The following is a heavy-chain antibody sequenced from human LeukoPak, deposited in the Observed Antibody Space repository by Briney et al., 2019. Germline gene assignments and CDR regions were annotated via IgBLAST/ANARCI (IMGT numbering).Heavy chain of an antibody. J-gene: IGHJ4*02. V-gene: IGHV3-30*02. CDR1: GFTFSSYG. CDR3: AKDFLWFGELPRNPPAY. D-gene: IGHD3-10*01. CDR2: IRYDGSNK. Sequence: GGSLRLSCAASGFTFSSYGMHWVRQAPGKGLEWVAFIRYDGSNKYYADSVKGRFTISRDNSKSTLYLQMNSLRAEDTAVYYCAKDFLWFGELPRNPPAYWGQGTLVTVSS.